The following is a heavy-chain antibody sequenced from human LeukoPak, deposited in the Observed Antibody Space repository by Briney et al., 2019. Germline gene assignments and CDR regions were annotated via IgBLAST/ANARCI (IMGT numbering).Heavy chain of an antibody. V-gene: IGHV3-23*01. CDR1: GFTFSSYA. CDR2: ISGSGGST. D-gene: IGHD2-2*01. J-gene: IGHJ6*03. CDR3: AKVVSSTSRYMDV. Sequence: HPGGSLRLSCAASGFTFSSYAMSWVRQAPGKGLEWVSSISGSGGSTYYADSVQGRFTISRDNSKNTLYLQMNSLRAEDTAVYYCAKVVSSTSRYMDVWGKGTTVTVSS.